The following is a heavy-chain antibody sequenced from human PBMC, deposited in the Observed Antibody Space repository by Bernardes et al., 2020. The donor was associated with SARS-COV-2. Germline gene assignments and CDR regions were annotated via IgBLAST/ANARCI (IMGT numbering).Heavy chain of an antibody. CDR2: INHSGST. J-gene: IGHJ6*03. D-gene: IGHD3-10*01. CDR3: ARERGGDYYYGSGSYYRSATGYYYYYMDV. Sequence: SETLSLTCAVYGGSFSGYYWSWIRQPPGKGLEWIGEINHSGSTNYNPSLKSRVTISVDTSKNQFSLKLSSVTAADTAVYYCARERGGDYYYGSGSYYRSATGYYYYYMDVWGKGTTVTVS. V-gene: IGHV4-34*01. CDR1: GGSFSGYY.